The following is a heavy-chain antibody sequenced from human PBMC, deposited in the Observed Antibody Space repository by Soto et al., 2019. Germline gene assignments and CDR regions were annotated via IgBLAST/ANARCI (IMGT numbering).Heavy chain of an antibody. CDR3: AHRGHDFWSGYQAYFDH. V-gene: IGHV2-5*01. CDR1: SISLSISGVG. J-gene: IGHJ4*02. CDR2: IYWNDDK. D-gene: IGHD3-3*01. Sequence: PGQTLTLTCTFSSISLSISGVGVGWMRQPPVKALEWLALIYWNDDKRYSPSLKSRLTITKDTSKNQVVLTMTNMDPVDTATYYCAHRGHDFWSGYQAYFDHWGQGTLVTISS.